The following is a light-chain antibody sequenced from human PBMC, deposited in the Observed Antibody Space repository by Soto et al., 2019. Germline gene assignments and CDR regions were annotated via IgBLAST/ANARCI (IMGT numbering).Light chain of an antibody. J-gene: IGKJ5*01. CDR1: QSVSSN. Sequence: EIVMTQSPATQSVSPGERAALSCRASQSVSSNSAWYQQKPGQAPRLLIYGVSTRATGIPARFSGSGSGTEFTLTISSLQSEDFAVYYCQQYNNWPITFGQGTRLEIK. CDR2: GVS. V-gene: IGKV3-15*01. CDR3: QQYNNWPIT.